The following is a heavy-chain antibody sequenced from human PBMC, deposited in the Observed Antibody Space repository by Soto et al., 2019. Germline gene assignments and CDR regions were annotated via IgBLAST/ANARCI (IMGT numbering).Heavy chain of an antibody. J-gene: IGHJ5*02. Sequence: ASVKVSCKASGYTFTSYAMHWVRQAPGQRLEWMGWINAGNGNTKYSQKFQGRVTITRDTSASTAYVELSSLRSEDTAVYYCARLYCSGGSCYPNWFDPWGQGTLVTVSS. D-gene: IGHD2-15*01. CDR1: GYTFTSYA. CDR3: ARLYCSGGSCYPNWFDP. CDR2: INAGNGNT. V-gene: IGHV1-3*01.